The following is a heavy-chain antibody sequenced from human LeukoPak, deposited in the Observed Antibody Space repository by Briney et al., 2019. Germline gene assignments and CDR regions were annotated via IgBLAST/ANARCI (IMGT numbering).Heavy chain of an antibody. J-gene: IGHJ4*02. Sequence: PAGSLRLSCAASGFTFSSYGMHWVRQAPGKGLEWVAFIRWDGIIKYYADSVKGRFTISRDTSKNTLYLQMNSLRAEDTAVYYCARSKSYDSSGYYFDYWGQGTLVTVSS. D-gene: IGHD3-22*01. CDR1: GFTFSSYG. CDR3: ARSKSYDSSGYYFDY. CDR2: IRWDGIIK. V-gene: IGHV3-30*02.